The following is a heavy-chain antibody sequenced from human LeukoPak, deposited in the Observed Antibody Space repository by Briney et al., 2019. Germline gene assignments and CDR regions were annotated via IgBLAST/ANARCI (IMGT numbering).Heavy chain of an antibody. V-gene: IGHV4-59*08. CDR2: IYYSGST. J-gene: IGHJ3*02. CDR3: ARVGQQLVRGAFDI. CDR1: GGSISSYY. Sequence: PSETLSLTCTVSGGSISSYYWSWIRQPPGKGLEWIGYIYYSGSTTYNPSLKSRVTISVDTSKNQFSLKLSSVTAADTAVYYCARVGQQLVRGAFDIWGQGTMVTVSS. D-gene: IGHD6-13*01.